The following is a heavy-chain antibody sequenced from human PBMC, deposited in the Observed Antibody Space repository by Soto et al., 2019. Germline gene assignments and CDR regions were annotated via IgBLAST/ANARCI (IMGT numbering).Heavy chain of an antibody. CDR3: AGNYYDSSGYYGPSLYYYYYGMDV. D-gene: IGHD3-22*01. V-gene: IGHV1-69*13. CDR2: IIPIFGTA. Sequence: SVKVSCKASGGTFSSYAISWVRQAPGQGLEWMGGIIPIFGTANYAQKFQGRVTITADESTSTAYMELSSLRSEDTAVYYCAGNYYDSSGYYGPSLYYYYYGMDVWGQGTTVTVSS. CDR1: GGTFSSYA. J-gene: IGHJ6*02.